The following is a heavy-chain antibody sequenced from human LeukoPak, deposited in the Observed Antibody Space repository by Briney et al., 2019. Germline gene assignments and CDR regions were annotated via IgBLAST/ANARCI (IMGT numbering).Heavy chain of an antibody. CDR2: MNHDGSEK. CDR1: GFTFSTNW. D-gene: IGHD2-21*01. Sequence: GGSLRLSCAASGFTFSTNWMTWVRRARGKGLEWVANMNHDGSEKYCADSVKGRFTVSRDNAKNSLYLQMNSLRAEDTAVYYCATQGGRLFSSFDYWGQGTLVTVSS. J-gene: IGHJ4*02. CDR3: ATQGGRLFSSFDY. V-gene: IGHV3-7*01.